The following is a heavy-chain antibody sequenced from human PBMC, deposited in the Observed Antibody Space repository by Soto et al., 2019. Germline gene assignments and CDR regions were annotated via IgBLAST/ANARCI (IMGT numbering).Heavy chain of an antibody. CDR2: IKSKTDGGTT. CDR3: TTLLGVAPDFDY. CDR1: GFTFSNAW. Sequence: GSLRLSCAASGFTFSNAWMSWVRQAPGKGLEWVGRIKSKTDGGTTDYAAPVKGRFTISRDDSKNTLYLQMNSLKTEDTAVYYCTTLLGVAPDFDYWGQGTLVTVPQ. J-gene: IGHJ4*02. D-gene: IGHD3-3*01. V-gene: IGHV3-15*01.